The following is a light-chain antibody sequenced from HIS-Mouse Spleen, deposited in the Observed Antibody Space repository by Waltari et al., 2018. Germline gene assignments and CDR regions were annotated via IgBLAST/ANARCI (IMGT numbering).Light chain of an antibody. Sequence: QSALTQPASVSGSPGQSIIIPCTATSSDVGGYHYVAWYQQHPGQAPKLMIYDVSNRPSGVSNRFSGSKSGNTASLTISGLQAEDEADYYCSSYTSSSFNVVFGGGTKLTVL. V-gene: IGLV2-14*03. J-gene: IGLJ2*01. CDR2: DVS. CDR1: SSDVGGYHY. CDR3: SSYTSSSFNVV.